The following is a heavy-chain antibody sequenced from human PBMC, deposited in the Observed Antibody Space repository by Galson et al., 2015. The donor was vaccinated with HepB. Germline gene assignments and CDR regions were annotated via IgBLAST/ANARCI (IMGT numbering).Heavy chain of an antibody. CDR3: AKDWGYCSSTSCHGFNH. D-gene: IGHD2-2*01. CDR1: GFTFSSYR. J-gene: IGHJ4*02. Sequence: SLRLSCAASGFTFSSYRMHWVRQAPGKGLEWVSATSSSGGSTYYADSLKGRFTISRDNSKNTLHLQMNSLRAEDTAVYYCAKDWGYCSSTSCHGFNHWGQGTLVTVSS. CDR2: TSSSGGST. V-gene: IGHV3-23*01.